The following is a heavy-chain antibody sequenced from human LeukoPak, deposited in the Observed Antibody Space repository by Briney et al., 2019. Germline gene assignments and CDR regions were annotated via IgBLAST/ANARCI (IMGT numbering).Heavy chain of an antibody. V-gene: IGHV4-34*01. CDR1: GGSFSDYY. J-gene: IGHJ6*03. D-gene: IGHD3-10*01. CDR3: ARARWPTTGDKEVRGVITGGLYMDV. CDR2: INLRGST. Sequence: SGTLSLTCAVYGGSFSDYYWNWIRQSTGKGLEWIGEINLRGSTTYNPSLKSRVTISVDTSKNQFPLKLTSATAADTAVYYCARARWPTTGDKEVRGVITGGLYMDVWGKGTTVTISS.